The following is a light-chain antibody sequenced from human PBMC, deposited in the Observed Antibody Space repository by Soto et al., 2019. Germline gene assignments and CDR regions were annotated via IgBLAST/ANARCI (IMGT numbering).Light chain of an antibody. Sequence: QSVLTQPRSVSGSPGQSVAISCTGTSNDVGNYNYVSWYQQYPDKAPKLLIYDVNKRPSGVPGRFSGSKSGDTASLTVSGLQAEDEAFYYCCSYAGSYLWLFGGGTKVTVL. CDR2: DVN. V-gene: IGLV2-11*01. CDR1: SNDVGNYNY. J-gene: IGLJ3*02. CDR3: CSYAGSYLWL.